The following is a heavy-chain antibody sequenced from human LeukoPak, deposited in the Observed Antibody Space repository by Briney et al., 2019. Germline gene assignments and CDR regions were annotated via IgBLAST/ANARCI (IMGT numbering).Heavy chain of an antibody. J-gene: IGHJ4*02. Sequence: GGSLRLSCAASGFTFSSYGMHWVRQAPGKGLEWVAVISYDGSNKYYADSVKGRFTISRDNSKNTLYLQMNSLRAEDTAVYYCARGWNWNFYFDYWGQGTLVTVSS. CDR1: GFTFSSYG. CDR3: ARGWNWNFYFDY. V-gene: IGHV3-30*03. D-gene: IGHD1-7*01. CDR2: ISYDGSNK.